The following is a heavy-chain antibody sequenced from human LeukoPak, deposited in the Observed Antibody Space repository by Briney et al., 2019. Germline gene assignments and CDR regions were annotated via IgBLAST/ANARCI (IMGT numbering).Heavy chain of an antibody. CDR1: GYTFTGYY. CDR3: ARDRTTVTTGYYGMDV. Sequence: ASVKVSRKASGYTFTGYYMHWVRQAPGQGLEWMGWINPNTGVTNYAQKFQGRVTLTRDTSIITAYMELTRLRSDDAAMYYCARDRTTVTTGYYGMDVWGQGTTLTVS. D-gene: IGHD4-17*01. V-gene: IGHV1-2*02. CDR2: INPNTGVT. J-gene: IGHJ6*02.